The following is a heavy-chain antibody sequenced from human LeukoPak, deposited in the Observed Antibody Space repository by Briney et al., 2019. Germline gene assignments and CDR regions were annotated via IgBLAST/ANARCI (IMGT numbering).Heavy chain of an antibody. CDR2: INHSGRT. CDR1: GGSFSGYY. D-gene: IGHD6-13*01. Sequence: SETLSLTCAVYGGSFSGYYWSWIRQPPGKGLGWIGEINHSGRTNYNPSLKSRVTISVDTSKNQFSLKLSSVTAADTAVYYCARDHIAAAGTMTFDYWGQGTLVTVSS. V-gene: IGHV4-34*01. J-gene: IGHJ4*02. CDR3: ARDHIAAAGTMTFDY.